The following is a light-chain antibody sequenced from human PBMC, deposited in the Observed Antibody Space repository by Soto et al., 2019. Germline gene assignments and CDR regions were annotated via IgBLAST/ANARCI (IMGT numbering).Light chain of an antibody. CDR2: DAS. CDR1: QSVSRD. V-gene: IGKV3-11*01. Sequence: EIVLTQSPATLSLSPGEIATLSCRASQSVSRDLAWYQQKPCQAPRLHSYDASNRATGIPSRFSGSGSETDFTLTISSLEPEAFAVYYCQQRSNWPLYTFGQGTKLEIK. J-gene: IGKJ2*01. CDR3: QQRSNWPLYT.